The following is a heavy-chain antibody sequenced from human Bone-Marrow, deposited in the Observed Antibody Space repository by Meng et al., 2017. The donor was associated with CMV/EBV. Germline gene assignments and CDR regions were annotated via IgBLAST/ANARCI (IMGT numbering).Heavy chain of an antibody. CDR3: ARHSLTTI. CDR1: GYNFIDYD. J-gene: IGHJ4*02. CDR2: ISPTDSGA. Sequence: KVSCKASGYNFIDYDIGWVRQIPGKGLEWMGIISPTDSGASYSPSFEGQVTIPVDKSVDTAHLQWTSLKASDTAIYYCARHSLTTIWGQGTLVTVSS. V-gene: IGHV5-51*01. D-gene: IGHD4-11*01.